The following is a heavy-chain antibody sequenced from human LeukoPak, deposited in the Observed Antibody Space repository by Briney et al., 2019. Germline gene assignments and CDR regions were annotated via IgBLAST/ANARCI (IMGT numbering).Heavy chain of an antibody. CDR3: ARFLVGAFDI. CDR1: GFTLSSYA. V-gene: IGHV3-69-1*02. D-gene: IGHD3-3*01. J-gene: IGHJ3*02. CDR2: ISVSGNT. Sequence: GGSLRLPCAASGFTLSSYAMSWVRQGPGKGLEWVSAISVSGNTYHADSVKGRFTISRDNAKNSLYLQMNSLRAEDTAVYYCARFLVGAFDIWGQGTMVTVSS.